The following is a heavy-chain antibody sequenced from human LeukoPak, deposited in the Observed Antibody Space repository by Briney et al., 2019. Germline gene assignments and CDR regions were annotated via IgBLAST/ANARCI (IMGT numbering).Heavy chain of an antibody. D-gene: IGHD3-10*01. V-gene: IGHV4-34*01. Sequence: PSETLSLTCAVYGGSFSGYYWSWIRQPPGKGLEWIGEINHSGSTNYNPSLKSRVTISVDTSKNQFSLKLSSVTAADTAVNYCARELYYYGSGSSNRFDYWGQGTLVTVSS. CDR2: INHSGST. J-gene: IGHJ4*02. CDR3: ARELYYYGSGSSNRFDY. CDR1: GGSFSGYY.